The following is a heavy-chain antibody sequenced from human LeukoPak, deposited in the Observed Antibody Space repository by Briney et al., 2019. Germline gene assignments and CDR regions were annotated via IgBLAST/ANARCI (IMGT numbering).Heavy chain of an antibody. J-gene: IGHJ4*02. Sequence: SETLSLTCTVSGGSISSYYWSWIRQPPGKGLGWIGYIYYSGSTNYNPSLKSRVTISVDTSKNQFSLKLSSVTAADTAVYYCARRGYYDSSGYYFDYWGQGTLVTVSS. CDR3: ARRGYYDSSGYYFDY. V-gene: IGHV4-59*01. CDR1: GGSISSYY. D-gene: IGHD3-22*01. CDR2: IYYSGST.